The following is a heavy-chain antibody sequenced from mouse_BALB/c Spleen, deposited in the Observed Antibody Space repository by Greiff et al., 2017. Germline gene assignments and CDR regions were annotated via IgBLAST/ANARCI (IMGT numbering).Heavy chain of an antibody. CDR3: ARHPYYGYDGAMDY. CDR2: ISNGGGST. Sequence: EVQLKESGGGLVQPGGSLKLSCAASGFTFSSYTMSWVRQTPEKRLEWVAYISNGGGSTYYPDTVKGRFTISRDNAKNTLYLQMSSLKSEDTAMYYCARHPYYGYDGAMDYWGQGTSVTVSS. V-gene: IGHV5-12-2*01. D-gene: IGHD2-9*01. CDR1: GFTFSSYT. J-gene: IGHJ4*01.